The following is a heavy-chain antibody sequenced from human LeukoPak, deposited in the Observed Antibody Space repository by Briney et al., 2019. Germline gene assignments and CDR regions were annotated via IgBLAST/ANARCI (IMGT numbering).Heavy chain of an antibody. Sequence: GASVKVSCKASGYTFTSYGISWVRQAPGQGLEWMGWISAYNGNTNYAQKFQGRVTMTRDMSTSTDYMELSSLRSEDTAVYYCARDNSVGDIAWWFDPWGQGTLVTVSS. CDR1: GYTFTSYG. J-gene: IGHJ5*02. D-gene: IGHD3-10*01. CDR2: ISAYNGNT. CDR3: ARDNSVGDIAWWFDP. V-gene: IGHV1-18*01.